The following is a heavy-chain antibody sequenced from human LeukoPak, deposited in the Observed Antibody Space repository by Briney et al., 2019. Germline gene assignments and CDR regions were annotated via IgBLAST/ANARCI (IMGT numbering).Heavy chain of an antibody. CDR3: ARDGHYYGSGSYYRLGFDY. CDR2: ISSSGSTI. Sequence: GGSLRLSCAASGFTFRGYSMNWVRQAPGKGLEWVSYISSSGSTIYYADSVKGRFTISRDNAKDSLYLQMNSLRAEDTAVYYCARDGHYYGSGSYYRLGFDYWGQGTLVTVSS. D-gene: IGHD3-10*01. V-gene: IGHV3-48*04. CDR1: GFTFRGYS. J-gene: IGHJ4*02.